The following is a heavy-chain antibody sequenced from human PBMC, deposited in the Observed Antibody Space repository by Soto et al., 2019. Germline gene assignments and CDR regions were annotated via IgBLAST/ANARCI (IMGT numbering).Heavy chain of an antibody. Sequence: QVQLVQSGAEVEKPGASVKVSCKASGYTFTKYGISWVRQAPGQGLEWMGWISGDDGHTNYGQKFQGRVTMTRDTSTSTVDMELRSLRSDDTALYYCARDWNCTNSRCQNCFDPWGQGTLVIXSS. CDR2: ISGDDGHT. CDR3: ARDWNCTNSRCQNCFDP. CDR1: GYTFTKYG. V-gene: IGHV1-18*01. J-gene: IGHJ5*02. D-gene: IGHD2-8*01.